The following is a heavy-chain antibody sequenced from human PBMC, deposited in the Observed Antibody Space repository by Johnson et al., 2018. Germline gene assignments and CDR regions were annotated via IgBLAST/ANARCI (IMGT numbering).Heavy chain of an antibody. CDR1: GYTFTSYD. Sequence: QVQLVESGAEVKKPGASVRVSCKASGYTFTSYDINWVRQAPGQGLEWMGWMNPNSGNTGYAQAFQGRVTMTRNTSISTAYMELSSLKSEDTAVYYCARGPITAVDYWGQGTLVTVSA. J-gene: IGHJ4*02. CDR3: ARGPITAVDY. V-gene: IGHV1-8*01. CDR2: MNPNSGNT. D-gene: IGHD1-14*01.